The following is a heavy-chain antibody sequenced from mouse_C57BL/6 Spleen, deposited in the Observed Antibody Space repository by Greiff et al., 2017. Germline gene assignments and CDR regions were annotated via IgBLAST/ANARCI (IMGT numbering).Heavy chain of an antibody. D-gene: IGHD2-3*01. CDR1: GFTFSGYG. CDR3: ARDGYYFMDY. CDR2: ISSGSSTI. J-gene: IGHJ4*01. Sequence: EVKVVESGGGLVKPGGSLKLSCAASGFTFSGYGMHWVRQAPEKGLEWVAYISSGSSTIYYADTVKGRFTISRDNAKNTLFLQMTSLRSEDTAMYYCARDGYYFMDYWGQGTSVTVSS. V-gene: IGHV5-17*01.